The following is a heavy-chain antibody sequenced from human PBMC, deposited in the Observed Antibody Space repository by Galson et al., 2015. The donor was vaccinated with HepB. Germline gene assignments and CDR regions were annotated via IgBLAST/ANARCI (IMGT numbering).Heavy chain of an antibody. CDR3: AKYPRMGIAAAGMDY. CDR2: IRQDGSNK. J-gene: IGHJ4*02. V-gene: IGHV3-30*02. D-gene: IGHD6-13*01. CDR1: GFSFSTYW. Sequence: SLRLSCAASGFSFSTYWMNWVRQVPGKGLEWVAYIRQDGSNKYYVDSVKGRFTISRDNSKNTLYLQMNSLRAEDTAVYYCAKYPRMGIAAAGMDYWGQGTLVTVSS.